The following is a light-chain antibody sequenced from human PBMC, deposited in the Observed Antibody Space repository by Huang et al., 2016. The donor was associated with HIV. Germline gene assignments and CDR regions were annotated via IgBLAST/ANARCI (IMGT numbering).Light chain of an antibody. V-gene: IGKV3-15*01. J-gene: IGKJ1*01. Sequence: EMVMTQSPATLSVSPGERATLSCRASQSVSTNLAWYQQKPGQDPRLLIYGASTRATGSPARFSGSGSGTEFTLTISSLQSEDFAVYYCQQYNNWPPWTFGQGTKVEIK. CDR3: QQYNNWPPWT. CDR2: GAS. CDR1: QSVSTN.